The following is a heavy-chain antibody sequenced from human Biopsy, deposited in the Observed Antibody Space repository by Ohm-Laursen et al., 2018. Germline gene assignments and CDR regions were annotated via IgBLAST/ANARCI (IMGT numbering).Heavy chain of an antibody. J-gene: IGHJ4*02. D-gene: IGHD3-22*01. V-gene: IGHV4-39*01. Sequence: SDTQSLTCTVSGGSISNNNYYWGWIRQPPGKGLEWIGSIFYRGSTHYKPSLKSRVNISVDTSKNQFSLKLNSVTAADTAVYYCARDYDTSGYYYVSWGQGTLVTVSS. CDR2: IFYRGST. CDR1: GGSISNNNYY. CDR3: ARDYDTSGYYYVS.